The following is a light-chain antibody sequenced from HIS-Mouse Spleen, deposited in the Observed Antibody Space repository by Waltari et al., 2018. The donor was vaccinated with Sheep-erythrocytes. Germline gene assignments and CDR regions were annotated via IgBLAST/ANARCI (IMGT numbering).Light chain of an antibody. Sequence: QSALTQPRPVSGSPGQSVTIPCTRTSRDVGGYNYVSWYQQHPGKAPKLMIYDVSKRPSGVPDRFSGSKSGNTASLTISGLQAEDEADYYCCSYAGSYNHVFATGTKVTVL. CDR1: SRDVGGYNY. CDR2: DVS. V-gene: IGLV2-11*01. CDR3: CSYAGSYNHV. J-gene: IGLJ1*01.